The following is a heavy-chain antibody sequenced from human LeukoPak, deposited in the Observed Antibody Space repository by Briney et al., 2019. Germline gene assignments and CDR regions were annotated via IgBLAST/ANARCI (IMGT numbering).Heavy chain of an antibody. CDR2: IYYSGST. CDR3: ASSGILGDY. Sequence: PSETLSLTCTVSGGSISSSSYYWGWIRQPPGKGLEWIGSIYYSGSTYYNTSLKSRVTIAVDTSKNQFSLKLSSVTAADTAVYYCASSGILGDYWGQGTLVTVSS. D-gene: IGHD2-21*01. CDR1: GGSISSSSYY. V-gene: IGHV4-39*07. J-gene: IGHJ4*02.